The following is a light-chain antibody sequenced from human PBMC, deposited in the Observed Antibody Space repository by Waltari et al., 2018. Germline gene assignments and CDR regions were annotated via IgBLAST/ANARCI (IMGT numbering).Light chain of an antibody. CDR2: EVD. V-gene: IGLV2-23*02. CDR3: CSYAGGAAVV. J-gene: IGLJ2*01. Sequence: QSALTQPASVSGSPGQSITISCTGTISDVGSYNLVSWYQQYPGKAPKFMIYEVDKRPSGFSNRFSGSKSGNTASLTISGLQAEVEADYYCCSYAGGAAVVFGGGTRLTVL. CDR1: ISDVGSYNL.